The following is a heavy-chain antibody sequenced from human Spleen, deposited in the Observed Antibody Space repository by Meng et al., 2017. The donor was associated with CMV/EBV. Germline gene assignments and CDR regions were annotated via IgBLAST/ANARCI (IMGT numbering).Heavy chain of an antibody. D-gene: IGHD6-13*01. Sequence: ASVKVSCKASGYTFTSYDINWVRQAPGQGLEWMGWINPNSGGTNYAQKFQGRVTMTRDTSISTAYMELSRLRSDHTAVYYCARSPPSSFIAAAADFDYWGQGTLVTVSS. V-gene: IGHV1-2*02. J-gene: IGHJ4*02. CDR3: ARSPPSSFIAAAADFDY. CDR2: INPNSGGT. CDR1: GYTFTSYD.